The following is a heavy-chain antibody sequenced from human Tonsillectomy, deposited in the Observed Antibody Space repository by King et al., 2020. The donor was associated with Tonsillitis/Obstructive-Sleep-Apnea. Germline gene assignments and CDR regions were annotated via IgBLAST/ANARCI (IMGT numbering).Heavy chain of an antibody. CDR1: GFTFSSYG. V-gene: IGHV3-30*18. Sequence: VQLVESGGGVVQPGRSLRLSCAASGFTFSSYGMHWVRQAPGKGLEWVAVISYDGSNKYYADSVKGRFTISRDNSKSTLYLQMNSLRAEDTAVYYCAKDIGVMVVAATYFDYWGQGTLVTVSS. D-gene: IGHD2-15*01. J-gene: IGHJ4*02. CDR3: AKDIGVMVVAATYFDY. CDR2: ISYDGSNK.